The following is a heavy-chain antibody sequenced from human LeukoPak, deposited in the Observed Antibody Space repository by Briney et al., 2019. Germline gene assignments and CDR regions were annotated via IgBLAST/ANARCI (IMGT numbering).Heavy chain of an antibody. J-gene: IGHJ6*03. Sequence: PGGSLRLSCAASGFTFSSYGMHWVRQAPGKGLEWVAFIRYDGSNKYYADSVKGRFTISRDNSKNTLYLQMNSLRAEDTAVYYCAKGSYSGYDPIQAPGFYYYYYYMDVWGKGTTVTVSS. CDR3: AKGSYSGYDPIQAPGFYYYYYYMDV. CDR2: IRYDGSNK. V-gene: IGHV3-30*02. CDR1: GFTFSSYG. D-gene: IGHD5-12*01.